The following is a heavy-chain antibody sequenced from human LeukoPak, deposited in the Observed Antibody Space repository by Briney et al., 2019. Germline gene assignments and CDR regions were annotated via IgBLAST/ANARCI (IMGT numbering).Heavy chain of an antibody. CDR3: ARVPTVVTPGAFDI. Sequence: SGTLSLTCTVSGGSISSYYWSWIRQPPGKGLEWIGYIYYSGSTNYNPSLKSRVTISVDTSKNQFSLKLSSVTAADTAVYYCARVPTVVTPGAFDIWGQGTMVTVSS. CDR2: IYYSGST. J-gene: IGHJ3*02. V-gene: IGHV4-59*01. D-gene: IGHD4-23*01. CDR1: GGSISSYY.